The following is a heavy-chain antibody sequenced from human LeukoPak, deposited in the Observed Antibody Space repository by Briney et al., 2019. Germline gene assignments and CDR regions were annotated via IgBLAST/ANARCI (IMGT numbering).Heavy chain of an antibody. J-gene: IGHJ4*02. Sequence: SETLSLTCTVSGGSISSSSYYWGWIRQPPGKGLEWIGSIYYSGSTYYNPSLKSRVTISVDTSKNQFSLKLSSVTAADTAVYYCARLSSSGWHIDYWGQGTLVTVSS. CDR3: ARLSSSGWHIDY. CDR2: IYYSGST. CDR1: GGSISSSSYY. D-gene: IGHD6-19*01. V-gene: IGHV4-39*01.